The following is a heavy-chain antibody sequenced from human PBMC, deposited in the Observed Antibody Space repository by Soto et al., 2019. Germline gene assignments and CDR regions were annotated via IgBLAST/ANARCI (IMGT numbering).Heavy chain of an antibody. V-gene: IGHV3-48*01. J-gene: IGHJ4*02. D-gene: IGHD3-22*01. CDR2: ISSNSRTN. CDR3: ATIDNYDSSGYYYDFDY. CDR1: GFDFNYWN. Sequence: VQLVESGGGLVQPGGSLRLSCEASGFDFNYWNMNWIRQAPGRGLEWLSYISSNSRTNYYADSVKGRFTISRDNSKNTLYLQMNSLRAEDTAVYYCATIDNYDSSGYYYDFDYWGQGTLVTVSS.